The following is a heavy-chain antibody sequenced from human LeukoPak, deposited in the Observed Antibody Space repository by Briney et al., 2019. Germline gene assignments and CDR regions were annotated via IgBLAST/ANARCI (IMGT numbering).Heavy chain of an antibody. CDR2: IWYDGSNK. CDR1: GFTFSSYG. V-gene: IGHV3-33*01. D-gene: IGHD5-18*01. Sequence: GGSLRLSCAASGFTFSSYGTHWVRQAPGKGLEWVAVIWYDGSNKYYADSVKGRFTISRDNSKNTLYLQTNSLRAEDTAVYYCARGGYSYSYSSGVYYFDYWGQGTLVTVSS. CDR3: ARGGYSYSYSSGVYYFDY. J-gene: IGHJ4*02.